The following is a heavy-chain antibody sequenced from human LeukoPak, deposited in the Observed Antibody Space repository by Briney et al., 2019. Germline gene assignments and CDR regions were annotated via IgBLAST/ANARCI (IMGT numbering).Heavy chain of an antibody. Sequence: GESLKISRKGSGYIFTSYWITWVRQMPGKGLEWMGIIYPGDSDTKYSPSFQGQVTISADKSISTAYLQWSSLKASDTAMYYCARRSYSGKDFDYWGQGTLVTVSS. V-gene: IGHV5-51*01. CDR1: GYIFTSYW. CDR3: ARRSYSGKDFDY. CDR2: IYPGDSDT. D-gene: IGHD4-23*01. J-gene: IGHJ4*02.